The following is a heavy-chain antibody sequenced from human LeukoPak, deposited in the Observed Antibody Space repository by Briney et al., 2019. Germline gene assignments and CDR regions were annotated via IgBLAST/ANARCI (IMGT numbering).Heavy chain of an antibody. V-gene: IGHV3-30-3*01. D-gene: IGHD1-26*01. CDR3: AKDLGLIVGASTFDY. J-gene: IGHJ4*02. Sequence: GRSLRLSCAASGFAFSSYSIHWVRQAPGKGLEWVAVISHDGSSEFYADSVKGRFTISRDNSRNILDLQMDSLRPEDTAVYYCAKDLGLIVGASTFDYWGQGTLSPSPQ. CDR1: GFAFSSYS. CDR2: ISHDGSSE.